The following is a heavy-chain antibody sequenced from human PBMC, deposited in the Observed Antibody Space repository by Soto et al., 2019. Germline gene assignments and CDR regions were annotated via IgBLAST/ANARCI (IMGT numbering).Heavy chain of an antibody. CDR2: IYSGGST. J-gene: IGHJ4*02. D-gene: IGHD3-16*02. CDR1: GFTFSSYS. Sequence: PGGSLRLSCAASGFTFSSYSMNWVRQAPGKGLEWVSVIYSGGSTYYADSVKGRFTISRDNSKNTLYLQMNSLRAEDTAVYYCARDLSYDYVWGSYRYQDYWGQGTLVTVSS. V-gene: IGHV3-53*01. CDR3: ARDLSYDYVWGSYRYQDY.